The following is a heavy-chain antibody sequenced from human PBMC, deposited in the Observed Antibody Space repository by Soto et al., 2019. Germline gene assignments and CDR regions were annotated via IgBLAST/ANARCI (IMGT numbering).Heavy chain of an antibody. J-gene: IGHJ4*02. CDR3: AKDTLRFLEWTTFDY. D-gene: IGHD3-3*01. Sequence: SLRLSCAASEFTFYDYAMHWVRQAPGKCLVLVSGISWNSGCIGFADSVKGRFTISRDNAKNSLYLQMYSLRAEDTALYYCAKDTLRFLEWTTFDYWGQGTLVTVSS. CDR2: ISWNSGCI. CDR1: EFTFYDYA. V-gene: IGHV3-9*01.